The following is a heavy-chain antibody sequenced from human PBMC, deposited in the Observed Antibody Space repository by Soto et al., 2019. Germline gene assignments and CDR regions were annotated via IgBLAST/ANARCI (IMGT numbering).Heavy chain of an antibody. V-gene: IGHV3-74*01. CDR2: INSDGSST. CDR3: ARGHDIVVVPAAQYEGYYYYMDV. Sequence: GGSLRLSCAASGFTFSSYWMHWVRQAPGKGLVWVSRINSDGSSTSYADSVKGRFTISRDNAKNTLYLQMNSLRAEDTAVYYCARGHDIVVVPAAQYEGYYYYMDVWGKGTTVTVSS. CDR1: GFTFSSYW. D-gene: IGHD2-2*01. J-gene: IGHJ6*03.